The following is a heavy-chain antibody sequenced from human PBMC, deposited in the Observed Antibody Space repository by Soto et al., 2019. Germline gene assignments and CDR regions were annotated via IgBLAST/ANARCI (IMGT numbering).Heavy chain of an antibody. CDR3: AREVKVVVAVPYYYYGMDV. Sequence: FVTLCLTWAVYGVTFIGYDGSRIRQTPGKGLEWIGEINHSGSTNYNPSLKSRVTISVDTSKNQFSLKLSSVTAADTAVYYCAREVKVVVAVPYYYYGMDVWGQGTTVTVSS. D-gene: IGHD2-15*01. J-gene: IGHJ6*02. CDR1: GVTFIGYD. V-gene: IGHV4-34*01. CDR2: INHSGST.